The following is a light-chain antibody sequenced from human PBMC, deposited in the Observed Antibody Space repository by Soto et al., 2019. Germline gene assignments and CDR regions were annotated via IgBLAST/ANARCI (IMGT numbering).Light chain of an antibody. J-gene: IGKJ5*01. CDR1: QNVIRY. Sequence: DLQMTQSPSSLSAFVGDRVTITCRASQNVIRYLNWYQWKPGKAPKLLIWSPSNLQGGVPSRFTGSGSRTYFTLTISSLQPEDSATYYCQQTSSTPITFGQGTRLEIK. V-gene: IGKV1-39*01. CDR2: SPS. CDR3: QQTSSTPIT.